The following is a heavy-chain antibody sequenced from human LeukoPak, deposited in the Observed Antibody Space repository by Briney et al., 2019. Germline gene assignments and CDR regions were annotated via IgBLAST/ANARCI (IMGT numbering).Heavy chain of an antibody. CDR3: ARGGNCRGGSCYFDY. Sequence: ASVKVSCKASGGTFSSYAISWVRQAPGQGLEWMGGIIPIFGTANYAQKFQGRVTITADKSTSTAYMELSSLRSEDTAVYYCARGGNCRGGSCYFDYWGQGTLVTVSS. D-gene: IGHD2-15*01. CDR2: IIPIFGTA. V-gene: IGHV1-69*06. CDR1: GGTFSSYA. J-gene: IGHJ4*02.